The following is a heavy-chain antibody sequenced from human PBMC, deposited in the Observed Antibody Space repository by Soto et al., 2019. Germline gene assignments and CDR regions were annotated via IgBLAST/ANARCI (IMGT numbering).Heavy chain of an antibody. CDR2: ISGSGGDT. D-gene: IGHD1-26*01. J-gene: IGHJ4*02. CDR3: AKDRFGIVGPVDY. Sequence: GGSLRLSCAASGLIFSDYAMSWVRQAPGKGLECVACISGSGGDTFYADSVKGRFTISRDNSKNTPSLHMNSLRVDDTAVYFCAKDRFGIVGPVDYWGQGTLVTVSS. V-gene: IGHV3-23*01. CDR1: GLIFSDYA.